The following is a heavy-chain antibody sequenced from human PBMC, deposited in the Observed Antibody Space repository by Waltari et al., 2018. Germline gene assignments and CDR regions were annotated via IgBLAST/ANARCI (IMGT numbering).Heavy chain of an antibody. Sequence: EVQLLESGGGLVQPGGSLRLSCAASGFTFSSYAMSWVRQAPGKGLEWVSVIYSGGSTYYADSVKGRFTISRDNSKNTLYLQMNSLRAEDTAVYYCAKEGGIIAAVDYWGQGTLVTVSS. CDR1: GFTFSSYA. D-gene: IGHD6-13*01. CDR3: AKEGGIIAAVDY. CDR2: IYSGGST. J-gene: IGHJ4*02. V-gene: IGHV3-23*03.